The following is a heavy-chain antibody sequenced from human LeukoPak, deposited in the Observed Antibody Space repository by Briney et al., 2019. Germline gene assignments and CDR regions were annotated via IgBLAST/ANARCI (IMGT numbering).Heavy chain of an antibody. Sequence: SETLSLTCTVSGGSIRSYYWSWIRQPPGKGLEWIGYIYYSGSTNYNPSLKSRVAISVDTSKNQFSLKLSSVTAADTAVYYCARGEDVVIPGYFDYWGQGTLVTVSS. CDR1: GGSIRSYY. CDR3: ARGEDVVIPGYFDY. D-gene: IGHD3-22*01. J-gene: IGHJ4*02. CDR2: IYYSGST. V-gene: IGHV4-59*01.